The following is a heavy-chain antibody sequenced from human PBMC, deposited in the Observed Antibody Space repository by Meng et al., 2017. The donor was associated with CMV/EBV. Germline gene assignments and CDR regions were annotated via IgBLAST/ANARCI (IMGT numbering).Heavy chain of an antibody. V-gene: IGHV3-74*01. CDR2: INSDGSST. D-gene: IGHD3-16*01. Sequence: GESLKISCAASGFTFSSYWMHWVRQAPGKGLVWVSRINSDGSSTSYADSMKGRFTISRDNAKNTLYLQLNSLRAEDTAVYYCAREDYYYYYYGMDVWGQGTTVTVSS. CDR3: AREDYYYYYYGMDV. CDR1: GFTFSSYW. J-gene: IGHJ6*02.